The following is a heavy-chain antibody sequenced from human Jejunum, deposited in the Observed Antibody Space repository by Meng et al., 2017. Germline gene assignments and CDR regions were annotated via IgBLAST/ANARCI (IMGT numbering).Heavy chain of an antibody. CDR2: IYHNGNT. J-gene: IGHJ4*02. CDR1: GGSISSSHW. Sequence: QVQLQESGPGLVKPSGTLSLTCAVSGGSISSSHWWSWVRQPPGKGLEWIGEIYHNGNTNYNPSLKSRVTISSDKSKNQFSLKLSSVTAADTAVYYCARLGYCSSTSCYPVYWGQGTLVTVSS. V-gene: IGHV4-4*02. CDR3: ARLGYCSSTSCYPVY. D-gene: IGHD2-2*01.